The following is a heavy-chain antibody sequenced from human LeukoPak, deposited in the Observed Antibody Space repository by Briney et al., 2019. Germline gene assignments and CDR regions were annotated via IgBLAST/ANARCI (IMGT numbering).Heavy chain of an antibody. J-gene: IGHJ4*02. CDR3: ARGPYSSGLSPL. Sequence: SETLSLTCTVSGGSIRRYCWTWIRQTPGKGLEWIGCIYYSGSTNYNPSLKSRVTISVDMSKNQVSLKMTSVTAADTAVYYCARGPYSSGLSPLWGQGTLVTVSS. D-gene: IGHD6-19*01. CDR2: IYYSGST. V-gene: IGHV4-59*01. CDR1: GGSIRRYC.